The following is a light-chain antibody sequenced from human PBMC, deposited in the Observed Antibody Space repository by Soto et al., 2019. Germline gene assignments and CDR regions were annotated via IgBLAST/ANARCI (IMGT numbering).Light chain of an antibody. Sequence: EIVMTQSPATLSVSPGERATLSCRASQSLSSSLAWYQQKPGQAPRLLIYDASTRATDIPARFSGSGSGTGFISPLHQPESEDSAVYYCLQYFRWRTFGQGTKVEIK. CDR2: DAS. CDR3: LQYFRWRT. CDR1: QSLSSS. J-gene: IGKJ1*01. V-gene: IGKV3-15*01.